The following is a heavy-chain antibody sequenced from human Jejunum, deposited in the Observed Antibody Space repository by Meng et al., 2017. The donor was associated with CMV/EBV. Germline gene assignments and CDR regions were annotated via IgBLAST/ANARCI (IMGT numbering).Heavy chain of an antibody. J-gene: IGHJ4*02. V-gene: IGHV3-30*01. CDR2: ISYDESDK. CDR1: GLTFRNDP. CDR3: ARENDYNNYFDF. D-gene: IGHD5-24*01. Sequence: FGLTFRNDPMHWVRQAPGKGLEWVAVISYDESDKKYADSVKGRLTISRDYSKNTLYLQMDGLRGDDTAVYYCARENDYNNYFDFWGRGTLVTVSS.